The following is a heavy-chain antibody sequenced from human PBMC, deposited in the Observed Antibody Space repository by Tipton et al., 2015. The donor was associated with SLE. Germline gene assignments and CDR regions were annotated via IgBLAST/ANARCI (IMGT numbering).Heavy chain of an antibody. V-gene: IGHV3-30*04. CDR3: ARNLGSYYGMDV. J-gene: IGHJ6*02. Sequence: SLRLSCAASGFTFSHHAFHWVRQSPGKGLEWVAVISFDGTNTFYADSLKGRFTISRDNSKNTLYLQMNSLRAEDTAVYYCARNLGSYYGMDVWGQGTTVTVSS. CDR1: GFTFSHHA. D-gene: IGHD3-16*01. CDR2: ISFDGTNT.